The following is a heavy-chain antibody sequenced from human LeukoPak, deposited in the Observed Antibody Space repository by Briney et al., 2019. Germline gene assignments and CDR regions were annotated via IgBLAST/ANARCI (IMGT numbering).Heavy chain of an antibody. J-gene: IGHJ6*03. D-gene: IGHD6-19*01. Sequence: GGSLRLSCAASGVTFSIDAMSSGPEGPGEGLWCGSAISGSGVNTYSADSVKGPFTITRDNSKNTLYLQMESLRAEDTAVYYCAKDVRIAVAGTDYYYYYMEVWGKGTTVTVSS. V-gene: IGHV3-23*01. CDR3: AKDVRIAVAGTDYYYYYMEV. CDR1: GVTFSIDA. CDR2: ISGSGVNT.